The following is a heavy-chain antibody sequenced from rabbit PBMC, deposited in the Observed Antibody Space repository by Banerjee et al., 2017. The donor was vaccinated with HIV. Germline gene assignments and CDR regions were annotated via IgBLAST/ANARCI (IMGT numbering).Heavy chain of an antibody. V-gene: IGHV1S43*01. D-gene: IGHD4-1*01. CDR2: IYTSTNST. J-gene: IGHJ4*01. CDR1: GFSFSNKYV. CDR3: ARDLAGVIGWNFNL. Sequence: QEQLVESGGGLVQPEGSLTLTCTASGFSFSNKYVMCWVRQAPGKGLELIACIYTSTNSTWYANWVNGRFTISSSTSLNSVDLKMTSLTAADTATYFCARDLAGVIGWNFNLWGQGTLVTVS.